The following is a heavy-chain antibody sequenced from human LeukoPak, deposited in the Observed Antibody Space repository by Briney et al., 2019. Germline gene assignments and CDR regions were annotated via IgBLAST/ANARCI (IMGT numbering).Heavy chain of an antibody. CDR2: ISGSGGGT. Sequence: QAGGSLRLSCAASGFTFDDYVMHWVRQAPGKGLEWLSAISGSGGGTYYADSVKGRFTISRDNSKNTLYLQMNSLRAEDTAVYYCAKATSRMTTVTSPLGYWGQGTLVTVSS. CDR1: GFTFDDYV. V-gene: IGHV3-23*01. J-gene: IGHJ4*02. D-gene: IGHD4-17*01. CDR3: AKATSRMTTVTSPLGY.